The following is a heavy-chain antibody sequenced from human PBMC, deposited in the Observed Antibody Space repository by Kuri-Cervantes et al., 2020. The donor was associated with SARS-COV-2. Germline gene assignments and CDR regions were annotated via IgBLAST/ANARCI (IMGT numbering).Heavy chain of an antibody. CDR3: ASFWGSGYSMRANRPAFDY. J-gene: IGHJ4*02. V-gene: IGHV4-4*08. CDR1: GASINRYY. Sequence: SETLSLTCTVSGASINRYYWSWLRQPPGKPLEWIGYLYNSGNTNYNPSLKSRVSISVDTSRNQFSLKVSSVTAADTAVYSCASFWGSGYSMRANRPAFDYWGQGTLVTVSS. D-gene: IGHD3-3*01. CDR2: LYNSGNT.